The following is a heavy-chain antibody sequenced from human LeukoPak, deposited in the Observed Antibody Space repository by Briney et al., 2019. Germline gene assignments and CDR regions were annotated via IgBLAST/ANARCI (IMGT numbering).Heavy chain of an antibody. CDR2: IKQDGSEK. V-gene: IGHV3-7*01. J-gene: IGHJ6*02. Sequence: GGSLRLSCAASGFTFSSYWMSWVRQAPGKGLEWVANIKQDGSEKYYVDSVKGRFTISRDNAKNSLYLQMNSLRAEDTAVYYCARGPFWELPRLYYYGMDVWGQGTTVTVSS. D-gene: IGHD1-26*01. CDR3: ARGPFWELPRLYYYGMDV. CDR1: GFTFSSYW.